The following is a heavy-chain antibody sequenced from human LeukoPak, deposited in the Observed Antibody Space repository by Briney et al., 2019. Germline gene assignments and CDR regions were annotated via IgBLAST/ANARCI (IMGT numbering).Heavy chain of an antibody. CDR1: GFTFCSYS. Sequence: GGSLRLSCAASGFTFCSYSMNWVRQAPGKGLEWVSSISSSSSYIYYADSVKGRFTISRDNAKNSLYLQMNSLRAEDTAVYYCARVGPDILAPVFELYFDYWGQGTLVTVSS. D-gene: IGHD3-9*01. CDR3: ARVGPDILAPVFELYFDY. CDR2: ISSSSSYI. J-gene: IGHJ4*02. V-gene: IGHV3-21*01.